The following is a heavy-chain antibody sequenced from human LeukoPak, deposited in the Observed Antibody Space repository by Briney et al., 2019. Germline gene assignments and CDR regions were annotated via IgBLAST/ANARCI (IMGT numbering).Heavy chain of an antibody. CDR2: INYSGRT. D-gene: IGHD3-10*01. CDR3: ARAVHYSGTSDQYTGGWYYFDF. J-gene: IGHJ4*02. V-gene: IGHV4-59*01. Sequence: PSETLSLTCTVSGDSMNNYYWSWIRQPPGKGPEWIGNINYSGRTNSNPSLKSRATISVDMSRKHFFLDLSSVTAADTAVYYCARAVHYSGTSDQYTGGWYYFDFWGQGTLVTVSS. CDR1: GDSMNNYY.